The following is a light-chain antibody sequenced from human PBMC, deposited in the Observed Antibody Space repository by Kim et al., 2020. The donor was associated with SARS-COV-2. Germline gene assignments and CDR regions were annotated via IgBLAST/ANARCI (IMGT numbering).Light chain of an antibody. V-gene: IGKV3-20*01. CDR3: QQSGER. CDR2: GAS. Sequence: EIVLTQSPGTLSLSPGERATLSCRASHSIRSSYLAWYQQKPGQAPRLLIYGASRRATGIPDRFSGSGSGTGFTLTINRLEPEDFAVYYCQQSGERFGQGTKVDIK. CDR1: HSIRSSY. J-gene: IGKJ1*01.